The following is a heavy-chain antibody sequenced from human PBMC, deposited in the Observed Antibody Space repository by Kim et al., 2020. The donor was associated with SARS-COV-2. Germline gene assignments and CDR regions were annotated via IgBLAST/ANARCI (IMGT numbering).Heavy chain of an antibody. CDR3: ASTYYYDSSGYYLPPYYYGMDV. CDR1: GFTVSSNY. D-gene: IGHD3-22*01. V-gene: IGHV3-53*01. J-gene: IGHJ6*02. CDR2: IYSGGST. Sequence: GGSLRLSCAASGFTVSSNYMSWVRQAPGKGLEWVSVIYSGGSTYYADSVKGRFTISRDNSKNTLYLQMNSLRAEDTAVYYCASTYYYDSSGYYLPPYYYGMDVWGQGTTVTVSS.